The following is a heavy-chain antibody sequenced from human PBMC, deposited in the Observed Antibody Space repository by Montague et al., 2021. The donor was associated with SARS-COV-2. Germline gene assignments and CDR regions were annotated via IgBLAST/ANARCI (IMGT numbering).Heavy chain of an antibody. CDR1: GDSISNSNW. CDR2: IFRSGDS. D-gene: IGHD3-22*01. J-gene: IGHJ4*02. V-gene: IGHV4-4*02. Sequence: SETLPLTCTVSGDSISNSNWWTWVRQSPGRGLEWIGEIFRSGDSNYNPSLKSRVTMSVDMSRNQFSLSLSNVTAADTAIYYCVRGGTMTVVVFDYWGQGTLVTVSS. CDR3: VRGGTMTVVVFDY.